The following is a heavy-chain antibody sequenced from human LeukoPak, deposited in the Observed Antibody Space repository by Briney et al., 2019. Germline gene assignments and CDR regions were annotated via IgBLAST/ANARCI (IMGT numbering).Heavy chain of an antibody. Sequence: SETLSLTCAVYGGSFSGYYWSWIRQPPGKGLEWIGEINHSGSTNYNPSLKSRVTISVDTSKNQFSLKLSSVTAADTAVYYCARGKLGWGLLRYNNNGMAVGGQGPRSPSP. CDR1: GGSFSGYY. J-gene: IGHJ6*02. CDR2: INHSGST. CDR3: ARGKLGWGLLRYNNNGMAV. V-gene: IGHV4-34*01. D-gene: IGHD1-26*01.